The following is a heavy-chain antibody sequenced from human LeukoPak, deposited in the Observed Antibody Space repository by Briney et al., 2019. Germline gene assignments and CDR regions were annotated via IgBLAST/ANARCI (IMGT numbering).Heavy chain of an antibody. CDR3: AKENPLVRAFDI. Sequence: GGSLRLSCAASGFTFSDYYMSWLRQAPGKGLEWVSYISSSGSTIYYADSVKGRFTISRDNSKNTLYLQMNSLRAEDTAVYYCAKENPLVRAFDIWGQGTMVTVSS. J-gene: IGHJ3*02. V-gene: IGHV3-11*04. CDR1: GFTFSDYY. D-gene: IGHD6-13*01. CDR2: ISSSGSTI.